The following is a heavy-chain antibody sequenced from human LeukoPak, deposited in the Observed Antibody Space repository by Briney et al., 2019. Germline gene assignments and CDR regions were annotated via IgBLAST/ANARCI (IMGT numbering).Heavy chain of an antibody. D-gene: IGHD5/OR15-5a*01. J-gene: IGHJ4*02. Sequence: SETLSLTCTVSGGSISSYYWSWIRQPPGKGLEWIGYIYYSGSTNYNPSLKSRVTISVDTSKNQFSLKLSSVTAADTAVYYCARGPSVYAQTGFDYWGQGTLVTVSS. CDR3: ARGPSVYAQTGFDY. CDR1: GGSISSYY. CDR2: IYYSGST. V-gene: IGHV4-59*01.